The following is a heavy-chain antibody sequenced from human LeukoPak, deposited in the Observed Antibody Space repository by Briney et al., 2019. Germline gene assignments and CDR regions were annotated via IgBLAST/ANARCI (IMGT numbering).Heavy chain of an antibody. CDR1: GFPLSSSE. V-gene: IGHV3-48*03. CDR2: IITSGSTI. Sequence: GGSLTLSCGVSGFPLSSSEMNWVRQRPGKGLECVSYIITSGSTIYYSHPVRGRCTISRDNAKNSLYLQMMSLRAEATAVYYCARVGYGYGIDYFDCWGQGHLVTVS. CDR3: ARVGYGYGIDYFDC. D-gene: IGHD5-18*01. J-gene: IGHJ4*02.